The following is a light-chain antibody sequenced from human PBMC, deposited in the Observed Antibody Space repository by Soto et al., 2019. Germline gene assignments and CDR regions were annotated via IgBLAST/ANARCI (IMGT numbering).Light chain of an antibody. CDR3: QQGHRSPPT. V-gene: IGKV1-39*01. CDR1: QSIRSY. J-gene: IGKJ5*01. CDR2: AAS. Sequence: DIQMTQSPSSLSASVGDRVTITCRASQSIRSYLNWYQQKPGKAPKLLIFAASDLQSGVPSRFSGSGSETDFTLTISTLQPEDFATYYGQQGHRSPPTFGQGTRLDIK.